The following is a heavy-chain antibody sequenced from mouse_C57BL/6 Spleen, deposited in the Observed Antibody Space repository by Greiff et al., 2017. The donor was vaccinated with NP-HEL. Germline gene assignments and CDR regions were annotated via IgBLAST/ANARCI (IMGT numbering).Heavy chain of an antibody. D-gene: IGHD2-4*01. Sequence: EVQLQQSGPELVKPGASVKIPCKASGYTFTDYNMDWVKQSHGKSLEWIGDINPNNGGTFYNQKFKGKATLTVDKSSSTAYMELRSLTSEDTAVDYCARSDDYDRAWFAYWGQGTLVTVSA. CDR2: INPNNGGT. CDR3: ARSDDYDRAWFAY. J-gene: IGHJ3*01. V-gene: IGHV1-18*01. CDR1: GYTFTDYN.